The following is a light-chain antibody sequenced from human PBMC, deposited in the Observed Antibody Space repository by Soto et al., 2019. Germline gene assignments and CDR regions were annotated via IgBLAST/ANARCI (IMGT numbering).Light chain of an antibody. Sequence: DIQLTQSPSFLSASVGDRVTITCRASQGIRNYLTWYQQKPWKAPKPLIYAASTVESGVPSRFSGSGSGTEFTLTINSLQTEACGRYYCEQLNSCPLTFGGGTKVEIK. CDR3: EQLNSCPLT. J-gene: IGKJ4*01. V-gene: IGKV1-9*01. CDR1: QGIRNY. CDR2: AAS.